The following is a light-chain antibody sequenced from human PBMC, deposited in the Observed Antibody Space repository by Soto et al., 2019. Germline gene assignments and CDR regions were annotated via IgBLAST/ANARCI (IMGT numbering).Light chain of an antibody. CDR2: GIS. CDR3: QQYSKWPIT. V-gene: IGKV3-15*01. J-gene: IGKJ5*01. Sequence: PGESATLSCRASQSVNSNYLAWYQQHPGQPPRLLIYGISTRATGIPARFSGSGSGTEFSLTISSLQSEDFAVYYCQQYSKWPITFGQGTRLEIK. CDR1: QSVNSN.